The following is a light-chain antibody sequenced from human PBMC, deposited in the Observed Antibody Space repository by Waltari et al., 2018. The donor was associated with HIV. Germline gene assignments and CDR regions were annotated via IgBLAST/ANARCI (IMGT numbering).Light chain of an antibody. V-gene: IGLV2-14*01. CDR3: SSFSSGNSLEV. CDR2: EVN. J-gene: IGLJ1*01. CDR1: SSDVGGFNY. Sequence: HSALTQPASVSGSPGQTVTISCSGTSSDVGGFNYVSWYQQHPGKAPNLMIYEVNNRHSRISSRFSGSKSGNTAYLTISGLQAEDEADYYCSSFSSGNSLEVFGTGTKVTFL.